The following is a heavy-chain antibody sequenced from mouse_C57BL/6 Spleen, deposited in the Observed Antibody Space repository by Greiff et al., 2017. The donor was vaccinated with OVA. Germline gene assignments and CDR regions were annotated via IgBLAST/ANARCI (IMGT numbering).Heavy chain of an antibody. V-gene: IGHV2-2*01. Sequence: QVQLKQSGPGLVQPSQSLSITCTVSGFSLTSYGVHWVRPSPGTGLEWLGVIWSGGSTAYTAAFLSSLSISKDNCKSQVCCKKNSLQAYDTAIDYGARKDDGYVWYFDVWGTGTTVTVSA. D-gene: IGHD2-3*01. CDR3: ARKDDGYVWYFDV. CDR2: IWSGGST. CDR1: GFSLTSYG. J-gene: IGHJ1*03.